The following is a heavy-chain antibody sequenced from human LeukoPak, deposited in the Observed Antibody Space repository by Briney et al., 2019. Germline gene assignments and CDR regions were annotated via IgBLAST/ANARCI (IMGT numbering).Heavy chain of an antibody. D-gene: IGHD1-26*01. CDR3: AKDDSGSYYWYFDY. Sequence: PGGSLRLSCTVSGFTVSSNSMSWVRQAPGKGLEWVSFIYSGGNTHYSDSVKGRFTISRDNSKNTLYLQMNSLRAEDTAVYYCAKDDSGSYYWYFDYWGQGTLVTVSS. CDR2: IYSGGNT. J-gene: IGHJ4*02. CDR1: GFTVSSNS. V-gene: IGHV3-53*05.